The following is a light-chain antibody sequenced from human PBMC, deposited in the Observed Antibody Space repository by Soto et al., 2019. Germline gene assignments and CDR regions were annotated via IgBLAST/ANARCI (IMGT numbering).Light chain of an antibody. J-gene: IGLJ2*01. Sequence: QSVLTQPASVSGSPGQSITISCTGTSSDVGGYNFVSWYQQHPGKAPKLMLYNVYDRPSGISHRFSGSRSGNTASLTISGLQAEYEAHYYCNSYTSSSTLVFGGGTQLTVL. CDR1: SSDVGGYNF. V-gene: IGLV2-14*03. CDR2: NVY. CDR3: NSYTSSSTLV.